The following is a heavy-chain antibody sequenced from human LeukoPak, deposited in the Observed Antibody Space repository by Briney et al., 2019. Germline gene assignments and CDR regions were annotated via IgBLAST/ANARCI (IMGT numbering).Heavy chain of an antibody. V-gene: IGHV4-59*01. CDR1: GGSISGYY. CDR3: ARDRYDHDSSGYYEF. CDR2: IYESGSN. D-gene: IGHD3-22*01. J-gene: IGHJ4*02. Sequence: SETLSLTCTVSGGSISGYYWSWVRQPPGKELEWIGDIYESGSNDYNPSLRSRVTISRDTSKNQVSLKLTSLTTADTAVYYCARDRYDHDSSGYYEFWGQGTLVTVSS.